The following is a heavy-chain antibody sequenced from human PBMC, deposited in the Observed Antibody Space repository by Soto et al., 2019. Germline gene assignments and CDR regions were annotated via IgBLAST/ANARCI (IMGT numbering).Heavy chain of an antibody. Sequence: QVQLVESGGGVVQPGRSLRLSCAASGFTFSSYGMHWVRQAPGKGLEWVAVISYDGSNKYYADSVKGRFTISRDNSKNTLYLQMNSLRAEDTAVYYCAKGPKGWNYIIGGMDVWGQGTTVTVSS. CDR2: ISYDGSNK. V-gene: IGHV3-30*18. D-gene: IGHD1-7*01. J-gene: IGHJ6*02. CDR1: GFTFSSYG. CDR3: AKGPKGWNYIIGGMDV.